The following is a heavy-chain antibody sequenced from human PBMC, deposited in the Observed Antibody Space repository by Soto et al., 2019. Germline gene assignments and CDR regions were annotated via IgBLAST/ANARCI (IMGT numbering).Heavy chain of an antibody. CDR2: FSAHNGNT. CDR1: GYTFTSYG. V-gene: IGHV1-18*01. D-gene: IGHD1-1*01. Sequence: QVHLVQSGAEVKKPGASVKVSCKASGYTFTSYGITWVRQAPGQGLEWMGWFSAHNGNTDYAQKLQGRVIVTRETSTSTAHMELRSLISDDTAVYYCARGRYGDYWGQGALVTVSS. J-gene: IGHJ4*02. CDR3: ARGRYGDY.